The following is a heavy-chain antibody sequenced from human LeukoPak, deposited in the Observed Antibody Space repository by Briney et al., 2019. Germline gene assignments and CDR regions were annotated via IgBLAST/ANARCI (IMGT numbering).Heavy chain of an antibody. V-gene: IGHV3-21*06. CDR1: GFTFSSYS. CDR2: LSGSSTYI. J-gene: IGHJ4*02. D-gene: IGHD5-18*01. CDR3: ARWGYSYGSDY. Sequence: GGSLRLSCVASGFTFSSYSMNWVRQAPGKGLEWVSSLSGSSTYIFYADSVKGRFTISRDNAKNSLYLQMNSLRAEDTAVYYCARWGYSYGSDYWGQGTLVTVSS.